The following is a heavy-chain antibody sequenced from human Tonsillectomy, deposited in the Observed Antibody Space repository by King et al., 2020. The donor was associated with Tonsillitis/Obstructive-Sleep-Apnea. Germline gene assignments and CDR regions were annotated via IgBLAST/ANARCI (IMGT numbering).Heavy chain of an antibody. CDR3: AGYYYSSGYSLGAFDI. V-gene: IGHV5-51*01. CDR2: IYPGDSDT. J-gene: IGHJ3*02. D-gene: IGHD3-22*01. Sequence: QLVQSGAEVKKPGESLKISCKGSGYSFTTYWIAWVRQMPGKGLEWMGIIYPGDSDTRYSPSFQGQVTISADKSISTAYLQWSSLKASDTAMYYCAGYYYSSGYSLGAFDIWGQGTVVTVSS. CDR1: GYSFTTYW.